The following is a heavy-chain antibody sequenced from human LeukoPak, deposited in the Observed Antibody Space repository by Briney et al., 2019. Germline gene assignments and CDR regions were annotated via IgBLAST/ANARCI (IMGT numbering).Heavy chain of an antibody. Sequence: GRTLRLSRAASAFTFSIYSMNWVRQAPAKGLEWVSSIRSSNDYIYYADSVKGRFTISRDNAKNSPYLHMNSLRAEDTAVYYCARDKEGDSSWYPFDYWGQGTLVTVSS. V-gene: IGHV3-21*01. CDR2: IRSSNDYI. CDR3: ARDKEGDSSWYPFDY. CDR1: AFTFSIYS. D-gene: IGHD6-13*01. J-gene: IGHJ4*02.